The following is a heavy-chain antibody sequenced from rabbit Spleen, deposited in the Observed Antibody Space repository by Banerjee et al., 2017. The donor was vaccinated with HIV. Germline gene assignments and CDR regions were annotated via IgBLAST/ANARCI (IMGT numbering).Heavy chain of an antibody. CDR1: GIDFSNYNF. CDR3: ARWGGSSYVAFNL. J-gene: IGHJ4*01. V-gene: IGHV1S40*01. D-gene: IGHD8-1*01. Sequence: QSLEESGGDLVKPGASLTLTCKASGIDFSNYNFMCWVRQAPGKGPEWSAHINGGNILYATWAKGRFTISKTSTTVTLQMTSLTAADTATYFCARWGGSSYVAFNLWGQGTLVTVS. CDR2: INGGNI.